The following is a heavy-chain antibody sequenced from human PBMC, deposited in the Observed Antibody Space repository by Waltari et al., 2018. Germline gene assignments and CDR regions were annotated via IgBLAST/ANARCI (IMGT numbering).Heavy chain of an antibody. CDR2: IYHSGST. CDR1: GGSISSGGYS. CDR3: ARGGGSGTEGDAFDI. V-gene: IGHV4-30-2*01. Sequence: QLQLQESGSGLVKPSQTLSLTCAVSGGSISSGGYSWILIRQPPGKGLEWIGYIYHSGSTYYNPSLKSRVTISVDRSKNQFSLKLSSVAAADTAVYYCARGGGSGTEGDAFDIWGQGTMVTVSS. J-gene: IGHJ3*02. D-gene: IGHD3-10*01.